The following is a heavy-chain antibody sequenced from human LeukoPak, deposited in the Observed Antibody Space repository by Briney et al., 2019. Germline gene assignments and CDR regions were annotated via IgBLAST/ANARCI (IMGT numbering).Heavy chain of an antibody. CDR2: ISSSGSTI. D-gene: IGHD3-22*01. J-gene: IGHJ3*02. CDR1: GFTFSSYE. V-gene: IGHV3-48*03. Sequence: GGSLRLSCAASGFTFSSYEMNWVRQAPGKGLEWVSYISSSGSTIYYADSVKGRFTISRDNAKNSLYLQMNSLKTEDTAVYYCTRRYNYDSSGYYYVRDAFDIWGQGTMVTVSS. CDR3: TRRYNYDSSGYYYVRDAFDI.